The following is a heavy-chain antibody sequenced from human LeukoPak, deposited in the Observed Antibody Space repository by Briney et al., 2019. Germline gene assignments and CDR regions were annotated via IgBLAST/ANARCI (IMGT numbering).Heavy chain of an antibody. CDR3: AREIGGGTYSGADY. CDR1: GYSISSGYY. CDR2: IYHSGTT. Sequence: SKTLSLTCAVSGYSISSGYYWGWIRQSPGKGLEWIGSIYHSGTTYYNPSLKSRVTVSVDRSRNQFSLNLTSVTAADTAVFYCAREIGGGTYSGADYWGQGTLVTVSS. V-gene: IGHV4-38-2*02. J-gene: IGHJ4*02. D-gene: IGHD1-26*01.